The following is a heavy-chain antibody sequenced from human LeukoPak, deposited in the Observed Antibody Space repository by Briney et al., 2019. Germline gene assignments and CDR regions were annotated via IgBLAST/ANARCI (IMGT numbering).Heavy chain of an antibody. Sequence: SVKVSCKASGGTFSSYAISWVRQAPGQGLEWMGGIIPIFGTANYAQKFQGRVTITTDESTSTAYMELSSLRSDDTAVYYCARDSPYSSGWYVVNYYYYGMDVWGQGTTVTVSS. CDR2: IIPIFGTA. CDR3: ARDSPYSSGWYVVNYYYYGMDV. D-gene: IGHD6-19*01. J-gene: IGHJ6*02. CDR1: GGTFSSYA. V-gene: IGHV1-69*05.